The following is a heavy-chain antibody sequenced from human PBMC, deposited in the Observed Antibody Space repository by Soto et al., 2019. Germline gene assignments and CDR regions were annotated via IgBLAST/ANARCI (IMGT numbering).Heavy chain of an antibody. J-gene: IGHJ4*02. CDR2: MSYDGTNK. CDR3: AGAPPSSGWYGAPHY. D-gene: IGHD6-19*01. V-gene: IGHV3-30-3*01. Sequence: QVQLVESGGGVVQPGRSLRLSCAASGFTFRSYAMHWVRQAPGKGLEWVAVMSYDGTNKYYADSVKGRFTISRDNSKITLYLQMNSLRAEDTALYYCAGAPPSSGWYGAPHYWGQGTLVAVSS. CDR1: GFTFRSYA.